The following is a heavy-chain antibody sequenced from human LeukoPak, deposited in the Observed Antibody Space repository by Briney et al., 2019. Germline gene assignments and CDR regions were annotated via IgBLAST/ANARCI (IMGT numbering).Heavy chain of an antibody. Sequence: PSETLSLTCTVSGGSTSNYYWCWIRQPPGKGLEWIGYIYYSGSTNSNPSLKSRVTISLDTSKNQFSLKLSSVTAADTAVYYCARAGQFISARPITFDYWGQGSLVTVSS. J-gene: IGHJ4*02. CDR1: GGSTSNYY. CDR2: IYYSGST. V-gene: IGHV4-59*01. D-gene: IGHD6-6*01. CDR3: ARAGQFISARPITFDY.